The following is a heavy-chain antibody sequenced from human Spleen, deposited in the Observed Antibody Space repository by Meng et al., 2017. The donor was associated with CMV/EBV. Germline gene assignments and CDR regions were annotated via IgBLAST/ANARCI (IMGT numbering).Heavy chain of an antibody. CDR1: GYSFTSYW. Sequence: GESLKISCKGSGYSFTSYWIGWVRQMPGKGLEWMGIIYPGDSDTRYSPSFQGQVTISADKSISTAYLQWSSLKASDTAMYYRARPLGDGYSYGSSNWFDPWGQGTLVTVSS. V-gene: IGHV5-51*01. CDR3: ARPLGDGYSYGSSNWFDP. CDR2: IYPGDSDT. D-gene: IGHD5-18*01. J-gene: IGHJ5*02.